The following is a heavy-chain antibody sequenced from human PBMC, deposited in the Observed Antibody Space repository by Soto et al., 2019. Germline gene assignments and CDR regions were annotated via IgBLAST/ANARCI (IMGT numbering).Heavy chain of an antibody. CDR3: ARDVSGPGATYVMDV. Sequence: ASVKVSCKASGYIFSSHCINWVRQAPGQGLQWMGIINPGGGRTAYAQKFQGRVTLTRDMSTSTVYMELTSLTYDDTAVYYCARDVSGPGATYVMDVWGQGTTVTVSS. V-gene: IGHV1-46*01. J-gene: IGHJ6*02. D-gene: IGHD2-2*01. CDR1: GYIFSSHC. CDR2: INPGGGRT.